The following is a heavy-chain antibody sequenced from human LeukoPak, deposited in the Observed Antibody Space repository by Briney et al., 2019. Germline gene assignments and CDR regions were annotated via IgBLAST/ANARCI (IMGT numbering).Heavy chain of an antibody. D-gene: IGHD1-26*01. J-gene: IGHJ4*02. CDR3: ASLSSGSYYFDY. Sequence: GSSVKVSCKASGGTFSSYAISWVRQAPGQGLEWMGRIIPILGIANYAQKFQGRVTITADKSTSTAYMELSSLRSEDTAVYYCASLSSGSYYFDYWGQGTLVTVSS. V-gene: IGHV1-69*04. CDR1: GGTFSSYA. CDR2: IIPILGIA.